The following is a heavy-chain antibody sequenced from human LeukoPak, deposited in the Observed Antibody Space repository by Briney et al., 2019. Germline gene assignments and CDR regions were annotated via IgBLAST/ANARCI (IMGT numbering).Heavy chain of an antibody. CDR2: INPNSGGT. Sequence: ASVKVSCKASGYTFTGYYMHWVRQAPGQGLEWMGWINPNSGGTNYAQKFQGRVTMTRDTSISTAYMELSSLRSEDTAVYYCARIVVVPAAPWGVYYYYYMDVWGKGTTVTISS. D-gene: IGHD2-2*01. J-gene: IGHJ6*03. V-gene: IGHV1-2*02. CDR3: ARIVVVPAAPWGVYYYYYMDV. CDR1: GYTFTGYY.